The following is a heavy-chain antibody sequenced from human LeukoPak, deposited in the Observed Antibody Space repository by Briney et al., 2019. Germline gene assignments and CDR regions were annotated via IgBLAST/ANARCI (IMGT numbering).Heavy chain of an antibody. CDR2: IYSGGAT. CDR1: GFTVSSNY. CDR3: AKGSYCGGDCYTYYFDY. V-gene: IGHV3-53*01. D-gene: IGHD2-21*02. Sequence: GGSLRLSCAASGFTVSSNYMSWVRQAPGKGLEWVSVIYSGGATNYADSVKGRFTISRDNSKNTLYLQMNSLRAEDTAVYYCAKGSYCGGDCYTYYFDYWGQRTLVTVSS. J-gene: IGHJ4*02.